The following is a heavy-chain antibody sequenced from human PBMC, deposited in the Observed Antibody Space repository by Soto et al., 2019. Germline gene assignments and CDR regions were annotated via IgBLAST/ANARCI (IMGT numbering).Heavy chain of an antibody. CDR3: EKQEDRGGNYFAFDT. D-gene: IGHD2-15*01. CDR1: GGSISSGTYY. V-gene: IGHV4-39*01. Sequence: SETLSLTCSVSGGSISSGTYYWGWIRQPPEKGLEWIASIYYSGSSYYNPSLKSRVTISVDTSKNQFSLRLRSVTAADTAVYYFEKQEDRGGNYFAFDTWGQGKRVTVS. J-gene: IGHJ3*02. CDR2: IYYSGSS.